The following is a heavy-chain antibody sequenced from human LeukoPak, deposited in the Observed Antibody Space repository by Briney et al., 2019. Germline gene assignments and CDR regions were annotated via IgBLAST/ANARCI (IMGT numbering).Heavy chain of an antibody. CDR1: GNSLNSGGNY. Sequence: PSQTLSLTCSVSGNSLNSGGNYRHWIRQAPGKGLEWIGYIFDGGNVDYNPSLKSRVTISVDKSKNQFSLKLSSVTAADTAVYYCARANIVVVTAIPMGWFDPWGQGTLVTVSS. D-gene: IGHD2-21*02. CDR3: ARANIVVVTAIPMGWFDP. J-gene: IGHJ5*02. V-gene: IGHV4-30-2*01. CDR2: IFDGGNV.